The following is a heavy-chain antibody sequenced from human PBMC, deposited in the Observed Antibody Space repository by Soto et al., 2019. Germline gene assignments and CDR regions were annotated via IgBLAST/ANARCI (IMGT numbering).Heavy chain of an antibody. CDR2: INHSGST. J-gene: IGHJ4*02. Sequence: QVQLQQWGAGLLKPSETLSLTCAVYGGSFSGYYWSWIRQPPGKGLEWIGEINHSGSTNYNPSLKGRVNISGGPTKDQLCLKVGFWAGGGTAGVYRGGGRRGRGGPAAYWGQGTLVTVSS. CDR3: GGGRRGRGGPAAY. D-gene: IGHD2-2*01. CDR1: GGSFSGYY. V-gene: IGHV4-34*01.